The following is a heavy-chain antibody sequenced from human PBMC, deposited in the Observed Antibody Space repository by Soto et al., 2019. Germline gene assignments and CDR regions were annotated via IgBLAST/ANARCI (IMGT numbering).Heavy chain of an antibody. CDR3: ARGRDIVLMVYAILLDY. V-gene: IGHV1-46*01. D-gene: IGHD2-8*01. Sequence: ASVKVSCKASGYTFTSYYMHWVRQAPGQGLAWLGIINPSGGSTSYAQKFQGRVTMTRDMSTSTVYMELSSLRSEDTAVYYCARGRDIVLMVYAILLDYWGQGTLVTVSS. J-gene: IGHJ4*02. CDR1: GYTFTSYY. CDR2: INPSGGST.